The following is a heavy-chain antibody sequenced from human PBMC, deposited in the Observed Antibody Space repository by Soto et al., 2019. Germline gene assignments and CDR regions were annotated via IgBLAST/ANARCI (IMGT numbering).Heavy chain of an antibody. D-gene: IGHD3-22*01. CDR2: ISTNGGST. V-gene: IGHV3-64D*06. J-gene: IGHJ4*02. Sequence: HPGGSLRLSCSASGFTFSIYAMHWVRQAPGKGLEYVSSISTNGGSTDYADSVKGRFTISRDNSKNPVYLQMSSLRVEDTAVYYCVKGEYLYDSSGYYPHAYSGQGTLFTVSS. CDR1: GFTFSIYA. CDR3: VKGEYLYDSSGYYPHAY.